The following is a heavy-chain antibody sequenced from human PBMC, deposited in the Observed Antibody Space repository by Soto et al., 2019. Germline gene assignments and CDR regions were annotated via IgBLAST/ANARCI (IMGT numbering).Heavy chain of an antibody. CDR2: ISAYNGNT. Sequence: GASVKVSCKASGYTFTSYGISWVRQAPGQGLEWMGWISAYNGNTNYAQKLQGRVTMTTDTSTSTAYMELRSLRSDDTAVYYCARDQNYYGSGSYSWFDPWGQGTLVTVSS. CDR1: GYTFTSYG. J-gene: IGHJ5*02. CDR3: ARDQNYYGSGSYSWFDP. V-gene: IGHV1-18*01. D-gene: IGHD3-10*01.